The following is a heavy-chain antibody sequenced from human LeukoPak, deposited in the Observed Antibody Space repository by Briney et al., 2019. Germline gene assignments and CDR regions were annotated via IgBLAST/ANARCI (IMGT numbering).Heavy chain of an antibody. CDR1: GFIFSSYA. Sequence: PGRSLRLSCAASGFIFSSYAMHWVRQAPGQGLEWVAILSYDGNNKYYADSVKGRFTISRDNSKNALYLQMNSLRAEETSVYYCARDKDYVRYYYMDVWGKGTTVTVSS. CDR2: LSYDGNNK. J-gene: IGHJ6*03. V-gene: IGHV3-30*04. D-gene: IGHD3-16*01. CDR3: ARDKDYVRYYYMDV.